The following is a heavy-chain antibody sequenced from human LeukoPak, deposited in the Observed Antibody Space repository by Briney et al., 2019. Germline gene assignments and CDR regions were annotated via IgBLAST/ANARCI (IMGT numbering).Heavy chain of an antibody. Sequence: GGSLRLSCAASGFTFSNAWMRWLRQAPGKGREGVGRIKSKKAGGTTDYAAPVKGRFTISRDDSKNTLYLQMNSLKTEDTAVYYCTTGRLNVDYWGQGTLVTVSS. CDR1: GFTFSNAW. D-gene: IGHD6-6*01. J-gene: IGHJ4*02. CDR2: IKSKKAGGTT. V-gene: IGHV3-15*01. CDR3: TTGRLNVDY.